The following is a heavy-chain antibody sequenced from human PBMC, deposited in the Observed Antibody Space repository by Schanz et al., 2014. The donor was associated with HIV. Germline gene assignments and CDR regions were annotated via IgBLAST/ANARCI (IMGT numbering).Heavy chain of an antibody. V-gene: IGHV3-30*18. CDR2: ISNDGSNE. CDR1: EFIFSSYG. Sequence: VQLLESGGGLVQPGRSLRLSCAASEFIFSSYGIHWVRQAPGKGLEWVAVISNDGSNEYYADSVKGRFTLSRDNSENTVYLQMNSLRAEDTAVYYCAKEWYYGSGSMDYGLDVWGQGTTVTVSS. J-gene: IGHJ6*02. D-gene: IGHD3-10*01. CDR3: AKEWYYGSGSMDYGLDV.